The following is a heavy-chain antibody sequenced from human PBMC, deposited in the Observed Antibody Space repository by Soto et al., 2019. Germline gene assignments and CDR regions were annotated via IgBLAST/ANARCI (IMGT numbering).Heavy chain of an antibody. Sequence: SETLSLTCAVYGGSFSGYYWSWIRQPPGKGLEWIGEINHSGSTNYNPSLKSRVTISVDTSKNQFSLKLSSVTAADTAVYYCARGLSIVVVPAAKMGPNWFDPWGQGTLVTVSS. CDR3: ARGLSIVVVPAAKMGPNWFDP. J-gene: IGHJ5*02. V-gene: IGHV4-34*01. D-gene: IGHD2-2*01. CDR1: GGSFSGYY. CDR2: INHSGST.